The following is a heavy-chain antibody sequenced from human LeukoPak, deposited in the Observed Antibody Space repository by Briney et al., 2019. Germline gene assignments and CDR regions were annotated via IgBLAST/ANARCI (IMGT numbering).Heavy chain of an antibody. D-gene: IGHD3-10*01. CDR3: AXXSRSFRELDRXXWXDP. J-gene: IGHJ5*02. CDR1: GFTFSSYA. Sequence: PGGSLRLSCAASGFTFSSYAMSWVRQAPGKGLEWVPAISGSGGSTYYADSVKGRFTISRDNSKNTLYLQMNSLRAEDTAVYYCAXXSRSFRELDRXXWXDPXGQXXXVXXSS. CDR2: ISGSGGST. V-gene: IGHV3-23*01.